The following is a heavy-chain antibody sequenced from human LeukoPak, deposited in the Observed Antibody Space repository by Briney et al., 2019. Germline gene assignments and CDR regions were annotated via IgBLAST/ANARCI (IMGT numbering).Heavy chain of an antibody. J-gene: IGHJ6*04. V-gene: IGHV3-48*03. CDR1: GFTFSSYE. Sequence: GALRTSCSASGFTFSSYEKNWGRPAPGKGLEWVSYISSSGSTIYYADSVKGRFTISRDNAKNSLYLQMNSLRAEDTAVYYCAELGITMIGGVWGKGTTVTISS. CDR3: AELGITMIGGV. D-gene: IGHD3-10*02. CDR2: ISSSGSTI.